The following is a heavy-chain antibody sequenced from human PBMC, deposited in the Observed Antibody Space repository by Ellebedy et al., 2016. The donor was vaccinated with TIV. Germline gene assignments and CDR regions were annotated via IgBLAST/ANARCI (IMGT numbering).Heavy chain of an antibody. CDR1: GGSISSSNW. CDR2: MFYSGST. V-gene: IGHV4-4*02. J-gene: IGHJ3*02. Sequence: MPSETLSLTCGVSGGSISSSNWWCWVRQSPGKGLEWIGNMFYSGSTNYNTSLRTRVTISIDKYNNQFSLTLTSVTAADTAVYYCARKRNWNNYFDIWGRGTMVTVSS. D-gene: IGHD1/OR15-1a*01. CDR3: ARKRNWNNYFDI.